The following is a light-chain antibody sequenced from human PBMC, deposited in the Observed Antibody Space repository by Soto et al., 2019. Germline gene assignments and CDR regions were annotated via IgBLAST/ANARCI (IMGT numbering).Light chain of an antibody. CDR1: QTAGTK. V-gene: IGKV3-15*01. J-gene: IGKJ2*01. Sequence: EIVMTQSPATLSVSPGERVTLSCRASQTAGTKLAWYQQKPGQAPRLLIYGASTRATGVPARFSGSGSGAEFTLTISSLQSEDFAVYNCQQYNNWPYTFGQGTKLEIK. CDR3: QQYNNWPYT. CDR2: GAS.